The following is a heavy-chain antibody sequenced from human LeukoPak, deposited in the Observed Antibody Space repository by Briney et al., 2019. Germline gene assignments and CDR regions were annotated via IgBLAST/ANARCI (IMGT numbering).Heavy chain of an antibody. CDR3: ARDVDFEDY. V-gene: IGHV3-30*02. CDR2: IRYDGSNK. Sequence: PGGSLRLSCAASGFIFDNYAMSWVRQAPGKGLEWVAFIRYDGSNKYYADSVKGRFTISRDNAKNSLYLQMNSLRAEDTAVYYCARDVDFEDYWGQGTLVTVSS. CDR1: GFIFDNYA. J-gene: IGHJ4*02.